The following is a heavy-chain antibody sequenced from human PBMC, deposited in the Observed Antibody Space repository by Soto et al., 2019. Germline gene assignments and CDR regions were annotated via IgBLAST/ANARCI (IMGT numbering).Heavy chain of an antibody. CDR3: AHTKDSSGFLTS. J-gene: IGHJ5*02. D-gene: IGHD3-22*01. CDR1: GFSLSVYGVR. Sequence: SGPTLVNPTQTLTLTCSFSGFSLSVYGVRVIWFRQPPGETLEWLALIHWNDDKRYSPYLKSRLTITKDTSKNQVVLTLTNLDPLDTGAYFCAHTKDSSGFLTSWGQGILVTVSS. V-gene: IGHV2-5*01. CDR2: IHWNDDK.